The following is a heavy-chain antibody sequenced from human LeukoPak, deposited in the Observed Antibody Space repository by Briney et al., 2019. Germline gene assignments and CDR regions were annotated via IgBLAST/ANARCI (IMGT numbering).Heavy chain of an antibody. V-gene: IGHV3-30*04. CDR1: GFTFSNYA. J-gene: IGHJ4*02. CDR2: ISYDGTNK. Sequence: GGSLRLSRAASGFTFSNYAMHWVGQAAGKGLEWVAVISYDGTNKNHADSVKGRFTISRDNSKNTLYLQMNSLRPEDTAVYYCARDNNGDYWGQGTLVTVSS. D-gene: IGHD1/OR15-1a*01. CDR3: ARDNNGDY.